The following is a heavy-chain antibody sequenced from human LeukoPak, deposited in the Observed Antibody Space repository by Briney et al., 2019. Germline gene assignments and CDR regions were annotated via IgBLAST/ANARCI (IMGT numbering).Heavy chain of an antibody. V-gene: IGHV3-30*18. CDR1: GFTFSSHG. J-gene: IGHJ4*02. CDR2: ISYDGSNK. Sequence: GGSLRLSCGASGFTFSSHGMNWVRQAPGKGLEWVAVISYDGSNKYYADSVKGRFTISRDNSKNTLYLQMNSLRAEDTAVYYCAKGLDYWGQGTLVTVSS. CDR3: AKGLDY.